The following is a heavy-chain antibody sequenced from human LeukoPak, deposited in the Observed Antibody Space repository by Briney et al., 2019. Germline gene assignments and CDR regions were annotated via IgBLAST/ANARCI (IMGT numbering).Heavy chain of an antibody. CDR2: ISGSGGRT. Sequence: GGSLRLSCAASGFTFSSYDMSWVRQAPGKGLEWVSAISGSGGRTYYADSVKGRFTISRDNSKNMQYLQMNSLRAEDTALYYCAKDSSVAVVADEYWGQGTLVIVSS. CDR1: GFTFSSYD. J-gene: IGHJ4*02. CDR3: AKDSSVAVVADEY. D-gene: IGHD2-15*01. V-gene: IGHV3-23*01.